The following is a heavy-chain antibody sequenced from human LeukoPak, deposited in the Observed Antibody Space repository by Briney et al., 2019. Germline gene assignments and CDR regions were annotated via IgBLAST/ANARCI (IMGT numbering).Heavy chain of an antibody. D-gene: IGHD3-22*01. Sequence: GGSLRLSCAASGFTFSSYSINWVRQAPGKGLEWVSYISSSSSTIYYADSVKGRFTISRDNAKNSLYLQMNSLRAEDTAVYYCARDHHRRHYDSQARDTFDIWGQGAMVTVSS. CDR2: ISSSSSTI. CDR3: ARDHHRRHYDSQARDTFDI. J-gene: IGHJ3*02. V-gene: IGHV3-48*01. CDR1: GFTFSSYS.